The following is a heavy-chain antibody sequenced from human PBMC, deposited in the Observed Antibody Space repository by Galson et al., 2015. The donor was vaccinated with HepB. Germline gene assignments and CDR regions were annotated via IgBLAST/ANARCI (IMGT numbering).Heavy chain of an antibody. D-gene: IGHD3-10*01. V-gene: IGHV3-66*02. Sequence: SLRLSCAASGFTVSSNYMSWVRQAPGKGLEWVSVIYSGGSTYYADSVKGRFTISRDNSKNTLYLQMNSLRAEDTAVYYCASDYYGSGSYYNLYYYYGMDVWGQGTTVTVSS. CDR3: ASDYYGSGSYYNLYYYYGMDV. J-gene: IGHJ6*02. CDR2: IYSGGST. CDR1: GFTVSSNY.